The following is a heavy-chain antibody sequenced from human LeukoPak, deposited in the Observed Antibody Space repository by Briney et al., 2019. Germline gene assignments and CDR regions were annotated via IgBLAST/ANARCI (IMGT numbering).Heavy chain of an antibody. J-gene: IGHJ4*02. CDR1: GFTFSSYA. Sequence: GVSLRLSCAASGFTFSSYAMSWVRQAPGKGLEWVSAVSGSGANTYHSDSVRGRFTISRDNSKNTLHLQMNSLRAEDTAVFYCAREPRDCTGGTCHSGGGYYFEYWGQGILVTVSS. CDR3: AREPRDCTGGTCHSGGGYYFEY. D-gene: IGHD2-8*02. V-gene: IGHV3-23*01. CDR2: VSGSGANT.